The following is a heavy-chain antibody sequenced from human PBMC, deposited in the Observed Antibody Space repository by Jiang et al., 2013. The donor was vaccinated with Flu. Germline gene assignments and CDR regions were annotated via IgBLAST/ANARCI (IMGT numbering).Heavy chain of an antibody. V-gene: IGHV4-59*08. Sequence: LLKPSETLSLTCTVSGASISSHYWSWIRQPPGKGLEWIGYIHNSGTTNYNPSLKSRVTISIDTSTNQFSLKLISVTAPDTAVYYCARSYCGGDCYSMFGYSYYGMDVWGQGTTVTVSS. CDR3: ARSYCGGDCYSMFGYSYYGMDV. D-gene: IGHD2-21*02. J-gene: IGHJ6*02. CDR2: IHNSGTT. CDR1: GASISSHY.